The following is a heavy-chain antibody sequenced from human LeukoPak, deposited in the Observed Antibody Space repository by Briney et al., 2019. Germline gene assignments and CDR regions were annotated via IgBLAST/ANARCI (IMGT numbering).Heavy chain of an antibody. V-gene: IGHV3-21*01. CDR3: ARDAGITGTTDLDY. CDR2: ISSTSGYI. J-gene: IGHJ4*02. D-gene: IGHD1-7*01. CDR1: GFTFNTYS. Sequence: GGSLRLSCAASGFTFNTYSMDWVRQAPGMGLEWVSSISSTSGYIYYADSVRGRFTISRDNAKNSLYLQMNSLRAEDTAVYYCARDAGITGTTDLDYWGQGTLVTVSS.